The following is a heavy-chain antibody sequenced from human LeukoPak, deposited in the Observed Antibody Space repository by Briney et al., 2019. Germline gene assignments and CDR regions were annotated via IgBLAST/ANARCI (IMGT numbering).Heavy chain of an antibody. CDR2: INPNSGGT. V-gene: IGHV1-2*02. D-gene: IGHD3-10*01. CDR3: ARGATSGNDY. CDR1: GYTFTDYS. Sequence: GASVKVSCKASGYTFTDYSIHWVRQAPGQGLEWMGWINPNSGGTHYAQRFQGRVTTARDTSISAAYMVLSRLRSDDTAIYYCARGATSGNDYWGQGTLVTVSS. J-gene: IGHJ4*02.